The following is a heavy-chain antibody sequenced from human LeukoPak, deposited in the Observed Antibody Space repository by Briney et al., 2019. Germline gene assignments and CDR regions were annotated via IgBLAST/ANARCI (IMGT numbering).Heavy chain of an antibody. Sequence: SETLSLTCTVSGGSISSYYWSWIRQPPGKRLEWIGYIYYSGITNYNPSLKSRVTISVDTSTNQFSLKLSSVTGADTAVYYCARCLYSSGWETGAFDIWGQGTMVTVSS. CDR3: ARCLYSSGWETGAFDI. D-gene: IGHD6-19*01. J-gene: IGHJ3*02. CDR2: IYYSGIT. V-gene: IGHV4-59*01. CDR1: GGSISSYY.